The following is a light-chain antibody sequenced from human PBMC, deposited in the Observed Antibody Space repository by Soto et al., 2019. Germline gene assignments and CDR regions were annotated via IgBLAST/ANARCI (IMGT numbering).Light chain of an antibody. V-gene: IGKV1-39*01. CDR2: GAS. Sequence: DIQLTQYPSFLSPSIGESVTITCRASQVISTSLAWYQVKPGKAPNLLIYGASSLQSGVPSRFSGSGSGTDFTLTISSVQPEDFATYYCQQSYSMPPITFGQGTRLEIK. CDR3: QQSYSMPPIT. J-gene: IGKJ5*01. CDR1: QVISTS.